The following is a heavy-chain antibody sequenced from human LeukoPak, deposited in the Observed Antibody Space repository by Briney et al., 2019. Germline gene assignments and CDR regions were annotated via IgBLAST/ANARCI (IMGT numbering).Heavy chain of an antibody. CDR3: GKNRYSGSLSPFDI. J-gene: IGHJ3*02. V-gene: IGHV3-7*03. Sequence: GGSLRLSCVTSGFTFSNYWMTWVRQAPGKGLEWVANIKEDGSETYYVDSVKGRFTISRDNSKNTLYLQMNSLRAEDTAVYYCGKNRYSGSLSPFDIWGQGTMVTVSS. D-gene: IGHD1-26*01. CDR2: IKEDGSET. CDR1: GFTFSNYW.